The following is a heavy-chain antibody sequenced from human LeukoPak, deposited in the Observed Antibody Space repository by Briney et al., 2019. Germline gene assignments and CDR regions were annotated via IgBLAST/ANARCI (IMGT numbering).Heavy chain of an antibody. Sequence: GRSLRLSCAASGFTFSSYGMHWVRQAPGKGLEWVAVMWYDGSNKYYADSVKGRFTISRDNSKNTLYLQMNSLRAEDTAVYYCARARATQALLWFGELSSWGQGTLVTVSS. J-gene: IGHJ4*02. CDR2: MWYDGSNK. V-gene: IGHV3-33*01. CDR1: GFTFSSYG. D-gene: IGHD3-10*01. CDR3: ARARATQALLWFGELSS.